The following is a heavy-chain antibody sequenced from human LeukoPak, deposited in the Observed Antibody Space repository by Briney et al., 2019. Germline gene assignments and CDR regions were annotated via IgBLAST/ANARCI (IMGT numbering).Heavy chain of an antibody. CDR1: GYTFTNYD. Sequence: ASVKVSCKASGYTFTNYDIMWVRQATGQGPEWMVWMNSNTGNTGSAQKFQGRVTMTRDTSINTAYMELHSLTSEDTAVYYCARGRGGTVVRGYLDYWGQGTLVTVSS. D-gene: IGHD3-10*01. J-gene: IGHJ4*02. V-gene: IGHV1-8*01. CDR3: ARGRGGTVVRGYLDY. CDR2: MNSNTGNT.